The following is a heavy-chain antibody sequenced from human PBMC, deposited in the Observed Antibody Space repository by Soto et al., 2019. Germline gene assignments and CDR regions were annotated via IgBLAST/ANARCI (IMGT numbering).Heavy chain of an antibody. D-gene: IGHD3-22*01. Sequence: GESLKISCQGSGYRFTSYWIGWVRQMPGKGLEWMGIIYPGDSDTRYSPSFQGQVTISADKSISTAYLQWSSLKASDTAMYYCATQYYYDSSGYDRWGQGTLVTVSS. CDR3: ATQYYYDSSGYDR. CDR1: GYRFTSYW. V-gene: IGHV5-51*01. CDR2: IYPGDSDT. J-gene: IGHJ4*02.